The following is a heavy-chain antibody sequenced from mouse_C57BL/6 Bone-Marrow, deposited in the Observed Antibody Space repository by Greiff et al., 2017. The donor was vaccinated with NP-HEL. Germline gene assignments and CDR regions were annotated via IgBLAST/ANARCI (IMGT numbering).Heavy chain of an antibody. CDR1: GFTFSDYG. Sequence: EVKLMESGGGLVQPGGSLKLSCAASGFTFSDYGMAWVRQAPRKGPEWVAFISNLAYSIYYADTVTGRFTISRENAKNTLYLEMSSLRSEDTAMYYCARRDYPWYFDVWGTGTTVTVSS. CDR3: ARRDYPWYFDV. D-gene: IGHD2-4*01. V-gene: IGHV5-15*01. CDR2: ISNLAYSI. J-gene: IGHJ1*03.